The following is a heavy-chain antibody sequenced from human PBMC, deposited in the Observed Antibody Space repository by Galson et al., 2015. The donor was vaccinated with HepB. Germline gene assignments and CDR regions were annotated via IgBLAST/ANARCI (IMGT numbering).Heavy chain of an antibody. CDR2: MYYGGRT. Sequence: ETLSLTCTVSGGSISSIPYYWGWVRQPPGKGLEWIGSMYYGGRTYYRPSLKSRVTISVDTSKNQFSLKLTSLTAADTAVYYCARGRSSFSPWGQGLLVTVSS. J-gene: IGHJ4*02. D-gene: IGHD3-3*02. CDR3: ARGRSSFSP. V-gene: IGHV4-39*01. CDR1: GGSISSIPYY.